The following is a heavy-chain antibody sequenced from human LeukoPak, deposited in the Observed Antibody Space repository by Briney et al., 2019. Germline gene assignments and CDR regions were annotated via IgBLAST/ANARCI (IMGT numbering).Heavy chain of an antibody. D-gene: IGHD6-6*01. CDR3: TKESSPGDY. CDR2: IRSDGGEQ. Sequence: GGSLRLSCAASGFTFSNNGMHWVRQAPGKGLDWVAFIRSDGGEQYYPDSVKGRFTISRDNSKNTVYLQMNSLRPEDTAVYYCTKESSPGDYWGLGTLVTVSS. V-gene: IGHV3-30*02. J-gene: IGHJ4*02. CDR1: GFTFSNNG.